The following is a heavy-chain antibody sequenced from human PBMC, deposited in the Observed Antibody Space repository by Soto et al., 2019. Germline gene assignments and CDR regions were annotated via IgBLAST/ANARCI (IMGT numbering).Heavy chain of an antibody. CDR2: ISATGGTT. V-gene: IGHV3-23*01. CDR3: AKDIAGYSSTWFFDY. CDR1: GFSFRSYA. D-gene: IGHD6-13*01. J-gene: IGHJ4*02. Sequence: PGGFLRLSCAASGFSFRSYALSWVGRAPGKGLEWSSVISATGGTTYYADSVKGRFTISRDNSKITLYLQMNSLRAEDTAVYYCAKDIAGYSSTWFFDYWGQGTPVTVSS.